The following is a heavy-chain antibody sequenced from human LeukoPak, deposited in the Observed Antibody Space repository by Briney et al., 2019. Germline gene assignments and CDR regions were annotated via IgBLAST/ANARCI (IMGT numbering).Heavy chain of an antibody. D-gene: IGHD3-22*01. CDR2: ISGGGGST. Sequence: GGSLRLSCAASGFTFSTYAMGWVRQAPGEGLEWVSGISGGGGSTYSIDSVKGRFTISRDNSKNTLYLQMNSLRAEDTAIYYCAKGVNYYDSTGYYPYYFDHWGQGALVTVSS. CDR1: GFTFSTYA. J-gene: IGHJ4*02. CDR3: AKGVNYYDSTGYYPYYFDH. V-gene: IGHV3-23*01.